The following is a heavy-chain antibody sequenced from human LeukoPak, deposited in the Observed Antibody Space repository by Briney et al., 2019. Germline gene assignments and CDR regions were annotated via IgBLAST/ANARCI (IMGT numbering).Heavy chain of an antibody. J-gene: IGHJ5*02. D-gene: IGHD6-6*01. V-gene: IGHV1-69*04. CDR2: IIPILGIA. CDR3: AYSSSSLRLWFDP. CDR1: GGTLSSYA. Sequence: ASVKVSCKASGGTLSSYAISWVRQAPGQGLEWMGRIIPILGIANYAQKFQGRVTITADKSTSTAYMELSSLRSEDTAVYYCAYSSSSLRLWFDPWGQGTLVTVSS.